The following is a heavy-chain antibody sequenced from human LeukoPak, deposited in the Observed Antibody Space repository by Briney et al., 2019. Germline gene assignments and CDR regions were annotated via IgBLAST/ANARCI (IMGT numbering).Heavy chain of an antibody. CDR3: VSFYETY. Sequence: GGSLRLSCAASGNYWMHWVRQAPGKGLVWVSHINGDGSWTTYADSVKGRFTISKDNAKNTVYLRMNNLRAEDTAVYYCVSFYETYWGRGTLVTVSS. J-gene: IGHJ4*02. CDR2: INGDGSWT. D-gene: IGHD2-2*01. CDR1: GNYW. V-gene: IGHV3-74*01.